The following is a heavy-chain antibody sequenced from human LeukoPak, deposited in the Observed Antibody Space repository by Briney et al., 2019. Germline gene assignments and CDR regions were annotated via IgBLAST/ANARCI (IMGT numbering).Heavy chain of an antibody. D-gene: IGHD3-10*01. CDR1: GGSFSDYY. V-gene: IGHV4-4*07. J-gene: IGHJ4*02. CDR3: ARERYYYGSGSGPNFDY. CDR2: IYTSGST. Sequence: SETLSLTCAAYGGSFSDYYWSWIRQPAGKGLEWIGRIYTSGSTNYNPSLKSRVTMSVDTSKNQFSLKLSSVTAADTAVYYCARERYYYGSGSGPNFDYWGQGTLDTVSS.